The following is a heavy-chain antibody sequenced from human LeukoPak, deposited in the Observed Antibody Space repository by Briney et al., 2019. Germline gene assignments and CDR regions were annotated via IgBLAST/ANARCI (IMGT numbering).Heavy chain of an antibody. CDR1: GGTFSSYA. J-gene: IGHJ6*02. CDR3: TRPTTDSSGEYYYYGMDV. Sequence: AASVKVSCKASGGTFSSYAISWVRQAPGQGLEWMGGIIPIFGTANYAQKFQSRVTITADESTSTAYMELSSLRSEDTAVYYCTRPTTDSSGEYYYYGMDVWGQGTTVTVSS. V-gene: IGHV1-69*13. D-gene: IGHD6-25*01. CDR2: IIPIFGTA.